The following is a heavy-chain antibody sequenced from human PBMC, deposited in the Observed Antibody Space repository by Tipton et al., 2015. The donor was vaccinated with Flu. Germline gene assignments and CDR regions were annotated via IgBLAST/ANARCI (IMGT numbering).Heavy chain of an antibody. D-gene: IGHD2-21*02. CDR3: STAFAGINNF. CDR2: ISPDGSTT. Sequence: SLRLSCAASGFTFRSDWMHWVRQTPGKRLVWVPGISPDGSTTIYADSVKGRFTISRDNAKNTLFLQMSSLRAEDTAVYYCSTAFAGINNFWGQGTLVTVSS. J-gene: IGHJ4*02. CDR1: GFTFRSDW. V-gene: IGHV3-74*01.